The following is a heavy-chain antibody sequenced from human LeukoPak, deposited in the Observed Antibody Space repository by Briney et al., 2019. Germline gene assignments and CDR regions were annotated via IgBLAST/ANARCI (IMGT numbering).Heavy chain of an antibody. D-gene: IGHD6-6*01. CDR2: IYSGGST. V-gene: IGHV3-53*01. CDR3: ARGFEYSSSPGFDP. Sequence: GGSLRLSCAASGFTVSSNYMSWVRQAPGKGLEWVSVIYSGGSTYYADSVKGRFTISRDNSKNTLYLQMNSLRAEDTAVYYCARGFEYSSSPGFDPWGQGTLVTVSS. J-gene: IGHJ5*02. CDR1: GFTVSSNY.